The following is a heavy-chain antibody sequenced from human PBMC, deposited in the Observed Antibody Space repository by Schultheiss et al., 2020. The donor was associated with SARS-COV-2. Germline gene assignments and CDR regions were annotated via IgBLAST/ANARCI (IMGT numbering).Heavy chain of an antibody. J-gene: IGHJ3*02. CDR3: ARDNGYSSSWYVGPDAFDI. CDR1: GGSISSYY. CDR2: IYYSGST. D-gene: IGHD6-13*01. V-gene: IGHV4-59*01. Sequence: GSLRLSCTVSGGSISSYYWSWIRQPPGKGLEWIGYIYYSGSTNYNPSLKSRVTISVDTSKNQFSLKLSSVTAADTAVYYCARDNGYSSSWYVGPDAFDIWGQGTMVTVSS.